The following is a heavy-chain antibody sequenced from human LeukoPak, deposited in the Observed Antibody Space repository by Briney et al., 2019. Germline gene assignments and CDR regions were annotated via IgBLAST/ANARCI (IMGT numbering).Heavy chain of an antibody. CDR2: IYYSGST. D-gene: IGHD1-7*01. V-gene: IGHV4-34*01. CDR1: GGSFSGYY. Sequence: SETLSLTCAVYGGSFSGYYWSWIRQPPGKGLEWIGSIYYSGSTYYNPSLKSRVTMSVDTSKNQFSLKLSSVTAADTAVYYCAENSGWFDPWGQGTLVTVSS. J-gene: IGHJ5*02. CDR3: AENSGWFDP.